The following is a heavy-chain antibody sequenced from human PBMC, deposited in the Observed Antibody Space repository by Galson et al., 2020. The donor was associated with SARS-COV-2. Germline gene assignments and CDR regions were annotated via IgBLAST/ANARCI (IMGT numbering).Heavy chain of an antibody. CDR1: GFTFSTSY. CDR2: IGGSSDVI. J-gene: IGHJ4*02. D-gene: IGHD6-19*01. V-gene: IGHV3-48*02. Sequence: GESLQISCEAPGFTFSTSYMSWVRQAPGKGLEWLSYIGGSSDVIKYADSVKGRFTISRDNAKNLLYLQMNSLRDEDTAVYYCAGWYIRFWGQGTLVTVSS. CDR3: AGWYIRF.